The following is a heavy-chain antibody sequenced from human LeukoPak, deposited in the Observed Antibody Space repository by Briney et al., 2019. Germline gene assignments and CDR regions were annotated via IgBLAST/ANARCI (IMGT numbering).Heavy chain of an antibody. V-gene: IGHV4-39*07. J-gene: IGHJ6*03. CDR2: IYYSGST. CDR3: ARVRGPGGGSCYSGPRGCGYYYYMDV. CDR1: GGSISSSSYY. Sequence: PSETLSLTCTVSGGSISSSSYYWGWIRQPPGKGLEWIGIIYYSGSTFYNPSLKSRVTISVDTSKNQFSLKLSSVTAADTAVYYCARVRGPGGGSCYSGPRGCGYYYYMDVWGKGTTVTVSS. D-gene: IGHD2-15*01.